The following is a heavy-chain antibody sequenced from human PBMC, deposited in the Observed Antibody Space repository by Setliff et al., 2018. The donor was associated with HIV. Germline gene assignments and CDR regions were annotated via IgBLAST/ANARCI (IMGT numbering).Heavy chain of an antibody. CDR2: IYPGDSET. Sequence: PGESLKISCGASGYSFTDYWIGWVRQMPGKGLECMGIIYPGDSETKYSPSFQGQVTISVDKSFNTAYLQWSSLRASDTTMYYCARVSRNLYGHLDGFDIWGHGTMVTVSS. J-gene: IGHJ3*02. CDR3: ARVSRNLYGHLDGFDI. V-gene: IGHV5-51*01. CDR1: GYSFTDYW. D-gene: IGHD3-10*01.